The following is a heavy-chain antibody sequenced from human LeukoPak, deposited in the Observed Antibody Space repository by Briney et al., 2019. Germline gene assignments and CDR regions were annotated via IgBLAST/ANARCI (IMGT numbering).Heavy chain of an antibody. D-gene: IGHD3-22*01. CDR3: ARENTYDSSGYYGLDY. V-gene: IGHV3-21*01. J-gene: IGHJ4*02. Sequence: PGGSLRLSCAASGFTFSSYCMNWVRQAPGKGLEWVSSISSSSSYIYYADSVKGRFTISRDNAKNSLYLQMNSLRAEDTAVYYCARENTYDSSGYYGLDYWGQGTLVTVSS. CDR2: ISSSSSYI. CDR1: GFTFSSYC.